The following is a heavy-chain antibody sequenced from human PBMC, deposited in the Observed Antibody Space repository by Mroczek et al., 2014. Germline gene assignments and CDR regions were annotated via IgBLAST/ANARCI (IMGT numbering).Heavy chain of an antibody. CDR3: ARLGDTAMVHIDY. CDR1: GGSISSYY. D-gene: IGHD5-18*01. J-gene: IGHJ4*02. Sequence: QVQLQESGPGLVKPSETLSLTCTVSGGSISSYYWSWIRQPPGKGLEWIGYIYYSGSTNYNPSLKSRVTISVDTSKNQFSLKLSSVTAADTAVYYCARLGDTAMVHIDYWGQGTLVTVSS. CDR2: IYYSGST. V-gene: IGHV4-59*01.